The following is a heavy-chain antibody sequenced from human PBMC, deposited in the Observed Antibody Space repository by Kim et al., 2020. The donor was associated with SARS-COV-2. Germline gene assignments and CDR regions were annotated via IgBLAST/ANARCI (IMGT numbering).Heavy chain of an antibody. CDR2: ISYDGSNK. CDR1: GFTFSSYG. J-gene: IGHJ6*02. Sequence: GGSLRLSCAASGFTFSSYGMHWVRQAPGKGLEWVAVISYDGSNKYYADSVKGRFTISRDNSKNTLYLQMNSLRAEDTAVYYCAKVLVDGANYYGMDVWGQGTTVTVSS. CDR3: AKVLVDGANYYGMDV. V-gene: IGHV3-30*18. D-gene: IGHD3-16*01.